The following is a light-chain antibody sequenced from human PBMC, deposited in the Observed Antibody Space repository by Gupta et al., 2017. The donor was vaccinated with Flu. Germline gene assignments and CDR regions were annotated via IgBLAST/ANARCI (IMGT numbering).Light chain of an antibody. V-gene: IGLV2-14*01. Sequence: QSALTQPASVSGSPGPSITISCTGTSSDVGGYNYVSWFQQHPAKAPKLMIYEVNNRPSGVSNRFSGSKSDNTASLTISGLQADDEADYYCSSFTSSNTWVFGGGTKLTVL. CDR1: SSDVGGYNY. J-gene: IGLJ3*02. CDR2: EVN. CDR3: SSFTSSNTWV.